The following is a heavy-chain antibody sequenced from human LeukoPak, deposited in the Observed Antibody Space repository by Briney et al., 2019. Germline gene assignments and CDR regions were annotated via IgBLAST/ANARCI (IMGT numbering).Heavy chain of an antibody. CDR2: IYYSGST. Sequence: SETLSLTCTVSGGSISSSSYYWGWIRQPPGKGLEWIGSIYYSGSTYYNLSLKRRATISVDTSKNQFSLNLSSVTAADTAVYYCARHPLFFCSSTSCYTYYFDYWGQGTLVTVSS. D-gene: IGHD2-2*02. V-gene: IGHV4-39*01. CDR3: ARHPLFFCSSTSCYTYYFDY. J-gene: IGHJ4*02. CDR1: GGSISSSSYY.